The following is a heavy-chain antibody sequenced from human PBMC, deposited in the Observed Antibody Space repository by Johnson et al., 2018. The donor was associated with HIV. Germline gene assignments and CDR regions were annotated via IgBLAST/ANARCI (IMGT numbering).Heavy chain of an antibody. D-gene: IGHD3-16*01. V-gene: IGHV3-33*08. Sequence: QVQLVESGGGVVQPGRSLRLSCAASGFTFSSYAMHWVRQAPGKGLEWVAVIWYDGSNKYYADYVKGRFTISRDNSKNTLYLQMNSLRAEDTAVYYCANGGGGAFDIWGQGTMVTVSS. CDR1: GFTFSSYA. J-gene: IGHJ3*02. CDR3: ANGGGGAFDI. CDR2: IWYDGSNK.